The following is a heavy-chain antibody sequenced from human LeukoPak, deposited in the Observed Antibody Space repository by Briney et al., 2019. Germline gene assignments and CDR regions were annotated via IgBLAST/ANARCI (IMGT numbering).Heavy chain of an antibody. V-gene: IGHV1-46*01. D-gene: IGHD3-10*01. CDR1: GYTFTSYY. Sequence: GASVKVSCKASGYTFTSYYMHWVRQAPGQGLEWMGIINPSDGSTSYAQKFQGRVTMTRDTSTSTVYMELSSLRSEDTAVYYCARGRPLLWFGESPETRNWFDPWGQGTLVTVSS. CDR3: ARGRPLLWFGESPETRNWFDP. CDR2: INPSDGST. J-gene: IGHJ5*02.